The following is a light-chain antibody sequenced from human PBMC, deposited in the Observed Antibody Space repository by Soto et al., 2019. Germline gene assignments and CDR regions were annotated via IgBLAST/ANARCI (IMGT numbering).Light chain of an antibody. CDR1: SSDFGGYNY. J-gene: IGLJ1*01. V-gene: IGLV2-11*01. CDR3: CSYAGSYTFGV. Sequence: QSALTQLRSVSGSPGQSVTISCTGTSSDFGGYNYVSWYQQHPGKAPKLMIYDVCKRPSGVPDRFSGSKSGNTASLTISGLQAEDEADYYCCSYAGSYTFGVFGTGTKVTVL. CDR2: DVC.